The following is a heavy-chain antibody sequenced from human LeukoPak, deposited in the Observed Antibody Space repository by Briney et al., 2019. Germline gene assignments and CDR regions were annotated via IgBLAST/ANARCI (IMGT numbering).Heavy chain of an antibody. V-gene: IGHV4-34*01. CDR3: ARRRRITMIVVAPNWFDP. CDR2: INHSGST. CDR1: GGSFSGYY. Sequence: SETLSLTCAVHGGSFSGYYWSWIRQPPGKGLEWIGEINHSGSTNYNPSLKSRVTISVDTSKNQLSLKLSSVTAADTAVYYCARRRRITMIVVAPNWFDPWGQGTLVTVSS. J-gene: IGHJ5*02. D-gene: IGHD3-22*01.